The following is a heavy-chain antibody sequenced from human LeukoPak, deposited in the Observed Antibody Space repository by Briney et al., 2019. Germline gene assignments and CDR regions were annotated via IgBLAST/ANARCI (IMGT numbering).Heavy chain of an antibody. CDR1: GFTFNRYA. Sequence: GGSLRLSCAASGFTFNRYAMNWVRQAPGKGLEWVSYVSDSTMYYADSVKGRFTISRDNAKNSLYLQMNSLRDEDTAVYYCARDYAYAFDIWGQGTMVTVSS. D-gene: IGHD3-16*01. CDR3: ARDYAYAFDI. V-gene: IGHV3-48*02. J-gene: IGHJ3*02. CDR2: VSDSTM.